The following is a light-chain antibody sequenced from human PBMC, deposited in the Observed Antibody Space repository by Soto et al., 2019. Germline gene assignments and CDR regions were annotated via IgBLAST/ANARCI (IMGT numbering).Light chain of an antibody. J-gene: IGKJ1*01. CDR1: QTISSG. CDR3: QHYTSYSEA. CDR2: KAS. V-gene: IGKV1-5*03. Sequence: IQMTQPPSTLSGSVGDRVTITCRASQTISSGLAWYQQKPGTAPKLLLYKASTLKSGAPSRFSGSGSGTEFTLTISRLQPDDFATYYCQHYTSYSEALGKGTKVDTK.